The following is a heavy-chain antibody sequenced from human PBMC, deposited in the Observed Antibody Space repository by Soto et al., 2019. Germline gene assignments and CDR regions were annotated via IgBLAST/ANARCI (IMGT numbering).Heavy chain of an antibody. D-gene: IGHD6-13*01. V-gene: IGHV3-23*01. CDR3: AKAGGSTWQSYHYSMDV. J-gene: IGHJ6*03. Sequence: EVQLLESGGGLVQPGGSLRLSCAASGFTFSSYAMSWVRQAPGKGLEWVSAISGSGGSTYYADSVKGRFTISRDNSKNTLYLQMNSLRAEDTALYYCAKAGGSTWQSYHYSMDVWGKGTTVIVSS. CDR1: GFTFSSYA. CDR2: ISGSGGST.